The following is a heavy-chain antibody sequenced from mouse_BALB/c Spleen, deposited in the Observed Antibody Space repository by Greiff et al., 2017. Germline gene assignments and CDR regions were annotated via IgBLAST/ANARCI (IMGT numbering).Heavy chain of an antibody. CDR1: GFTFSSYA. Sequence: EVMLVESGGGLVKPGGSLKLSCAASGFTFSSYAMSWVRQSPEKRLEWVAEISSGGSYTYYPDTVTGRFTISRDNAKNTLYLEMSSLRSEDTAMYYCARENIGYGYAMDYWGQGTSVTVSS. CDR2: ISSGGSYT. CDR3: ARENIGYGYAMDY. V-gene: IGHV5-9-4*01. J-gene: IGHJ4*01. D-gene: IGHD2-14*01.